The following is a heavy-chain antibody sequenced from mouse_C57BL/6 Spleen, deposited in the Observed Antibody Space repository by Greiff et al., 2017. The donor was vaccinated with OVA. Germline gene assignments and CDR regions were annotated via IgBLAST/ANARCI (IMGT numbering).Heavy chain of an antibody. CDR3: AREGFGYGSYAMDY. CDR1: GYAFSSYW. D-gene: IGHD1-2*01. CDR2: IYPGDGDT. V-gene: IGHV1-80*01. Sequence: QVQLQQSGAELVKPGASVKISCKASGYAFSSYWMNWVKQRPGKGLEWIGQIYPGDGDTNYNGKFKGKATLTADKSSSTAYMQLSSLTSEDSAVYFCAREGFGYGSYAMDYWGQGTSVTVSS. J-gene: IGHJ4*01.